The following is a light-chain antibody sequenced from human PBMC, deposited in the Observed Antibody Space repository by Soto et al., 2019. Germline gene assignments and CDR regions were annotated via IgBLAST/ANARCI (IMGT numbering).Light chain of an antibody. Sequence: EIVMTQSQEPVSVSPGERATLSCRASQSVTSTLAWYQQKPGQTPRLLIYDASTRATGIPARFSGSGSGTEFTLTISSLQSEDFAVYYCQQYNNWPLTVGGGTKVDI. CDR3: QQYNNWPLT. CDR2: DAS. V-gene: IGKV3-15*01. CDR1: QSVTST. J-gene: IGKJ4*01.